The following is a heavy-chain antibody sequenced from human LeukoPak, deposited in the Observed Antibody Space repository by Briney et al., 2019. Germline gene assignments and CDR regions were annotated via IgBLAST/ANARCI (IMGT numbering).Heavy chain of an antibody. CDR2: IYHSGST. J-gene: IGHJ5*02. CDR1: GYSISSGYY. Sequence: PSETLSLTCTVSGYSISSGYYWGWIRQPPGKGLEWIGSIYHSGSTYYNPSLKSRVTISVDTSKNQFSLKLSSVTAADTAVYYCARRTIGQGFDPWGHGTLVTVSS. V-gene: IGHV4-38-2*02. CDR3: ARRTIGQGFDP. D-gene: IGHD1-7*01.